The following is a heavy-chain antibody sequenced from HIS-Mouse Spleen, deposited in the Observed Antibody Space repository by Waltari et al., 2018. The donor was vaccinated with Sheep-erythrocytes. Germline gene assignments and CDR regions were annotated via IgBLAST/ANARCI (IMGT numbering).Heavy chain of an antibody. CDR2: ISGSSSYR. J-gene: IGHJ4*02. D-gene: IGHD1-26*01. CDR3: ARVASGATFDY. CDR1: GFNFSSYS. V-gene: IGHV3-21*01. Sequence: EVQLVESGGGLVKPGGSLRRSCAASGFNFSSYSMNWVRQAPGKGLEWGSSISGSSSYRYYADSVKGRFTISRDNAKNSLYMQMNSLGAEDTAVYYCARVASGATFDYWGQGTLVTVSS.